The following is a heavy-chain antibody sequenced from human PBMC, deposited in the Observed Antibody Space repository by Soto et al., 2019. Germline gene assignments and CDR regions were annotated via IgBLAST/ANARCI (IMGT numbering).Heavy chain of an antibody. CDR2: IYYSGST. D-gene: IGHD2-2*01. Sequence: SETLSLTCTVSGGSISSSSYYWGWIRQPPGKGLEWIGSIYYSGSTYYNPSLKSRVTISVDTSKNQFSLKLSSVTAADTAVYYRAIVVVPAATYRAEDYYYYGMDVWGQGTTVTV. CDR3: AIVVVPAATYRAEDYYYYGMDV. CDR1: GGSISSSSYY. V-gene: IGHV4-39*01. J-gene: IGHJ6*02.